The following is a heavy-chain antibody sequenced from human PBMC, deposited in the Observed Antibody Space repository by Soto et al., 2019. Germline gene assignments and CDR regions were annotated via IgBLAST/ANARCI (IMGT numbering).Heavy chain of an antibody. CDR3: AESSPLERYYTAV. J-gene: IGHJ6*03. D-gene: IGHD6-19*01. V-gene: IGHV6-1*01. CDR1: NTAA. CDR2: TYYRSRWYN. Sequence: NTAAVDSIKKSPSRGLEWLGRTYYRSRWYNDYAVSVRSRITVNADTSKNQFSLHLNSVTPEDTAVYYSAESSPLERYYTAVWHKRTTVTVS.